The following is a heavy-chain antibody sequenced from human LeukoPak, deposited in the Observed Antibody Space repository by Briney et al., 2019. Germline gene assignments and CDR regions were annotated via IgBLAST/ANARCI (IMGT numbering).Heavy chain of an antibody. D-gene: IGHD6-6*01. CDR1: RRSISTYY. V-gene: IGHV4-59*01. CDR3: ARGGSRSYTSSTLDY. CDR2: VYYSGST. Sequence: SETLSLTCTVSRRSISTYYWNWLRHPPGKGLEWVGSVYYSGSTNYNPSVKSRVTISAYTSKTRFSLTLSSVTAADTAVFYCARGGSRSYTSSTLDYWGQGTLVTVSS. J-gene: IGHJ4*02.